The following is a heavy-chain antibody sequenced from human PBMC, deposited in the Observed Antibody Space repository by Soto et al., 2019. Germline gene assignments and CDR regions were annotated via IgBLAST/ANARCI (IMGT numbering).Heavy chain of an antibody. Sequence: QITLKESGPTLVKPTQTLTLTCTFSGFSLSTSGVGVGWIRQPPGKALEWLALIYWNDDKRYSPSLKSRLTIPKDTSKNQVVLTMTNMDPVDTATYYCAHSGYDFWSGYYEGWFDPWGQGTLVTVSS. CDR3: AHSGYDFWSGYYEGWFDP. V-gene: IGHV2-5*01. D-gene: IGHD3-3*01. J-gene: IGHJ5*02. CDR1: GFSLSTSGVG. CDR2: IYWNDDK.